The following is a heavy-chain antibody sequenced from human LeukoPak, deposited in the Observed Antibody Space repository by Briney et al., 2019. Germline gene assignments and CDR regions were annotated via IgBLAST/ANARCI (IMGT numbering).Heavy chain of an antibody. D-gene: IGHD2-2*01. J-gene: IGHJ4*02. Sequence: PGRSLRLSCTASGFTFGDYAMSWARQAPGQWLEWLGFIRSKVYGATTEYEASVKGRFTFTRDDSNRLAYLQMNSLQTEDTAVYYCTRLVPYLDYWGQGTLVTVSS. CDR1: GFTFGDYA. V-gene: IGHV3-49*04. CDR3: TRLVPYLDY. CDR2: IRSKVYGATT.